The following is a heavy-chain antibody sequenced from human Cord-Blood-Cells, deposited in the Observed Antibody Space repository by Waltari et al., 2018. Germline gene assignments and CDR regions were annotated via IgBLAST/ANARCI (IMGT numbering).Heavy chain of an antibody. D-gene: IGHD5-18*01. V-gene: IGHV1-69*01. CDR2: IIPIFGTA. CDR3: ARGSEVDTAMVSYWYFDL. CDR1: GCTFRSYA. J-gene: IGHJ2*01. Sequence: QVQLVQSGAEVKKPGSSVKVSCKASGCTFRSYAISWVRQAPGQGLEWMGGIIPIFGTANYAQKFQGRVTITADESTSTAYMELSSLRSEDTAVYYCARGSEVDTAMVSYWYFDLWGRGTLVTVSS.